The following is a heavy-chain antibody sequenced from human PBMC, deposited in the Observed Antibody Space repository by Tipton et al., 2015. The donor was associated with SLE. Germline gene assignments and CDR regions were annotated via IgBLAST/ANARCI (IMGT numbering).Heavy chain of an antibody. CDR1: GDSITDSGYS. CDR3: ARQHSGGATDT. D-gene: IGHD1-26*01. V-gene: IGHV4-31*03. Sequence: TLSLTCTVSGDSITDSGYSWNWVRQHPGAGLEWIGYIHHSGRTDYNPSLRSRVTISRDTSKNQFSLNVNSVTAADTAVYYCARQHSGGATDTRGQGTLVTVSS. CDR2: IHHSGRT. J-gene: IGHJ5*02.